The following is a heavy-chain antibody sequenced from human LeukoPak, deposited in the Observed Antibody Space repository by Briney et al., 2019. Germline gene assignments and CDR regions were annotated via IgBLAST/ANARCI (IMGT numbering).Heavy chain of an antibody. CDR2: ISSSSSYI. J-gene: IGHJ3*02. Sequence: GGSLRLSCAASGFTFSSYSMNWVRQAPGKGLEWVSSISSSSSYIYYADSVKGRFTISRDNAKNSLYLRMNSLRAEDTAVYYCAREGSGYGDAFDIWGQGTMVTVSS. CDR1: GFTFSSYS. CDR3: AREGSGYGDAFDI. V-gene: IGHV3-21*01. D-gene: IGHD5-12*01.